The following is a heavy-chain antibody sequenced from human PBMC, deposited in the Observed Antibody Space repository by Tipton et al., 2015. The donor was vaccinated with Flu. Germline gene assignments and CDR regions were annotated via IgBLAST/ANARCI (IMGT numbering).Heavy chain of an antibody. Sequence: SGFAFSIDWMSWVRQAPGKGLEWVANIKEDGSQKYYVDSVRGRFTISRDNGKSLVYLQMDSLRVEDTATYYCARAGWGGYNSRASWGQGTQVNVSS. V-gene: IGHV3-7*01. D-gene: IGHD5-24*01. J-gene: IGHJ4*02. CDR3: ARAGWGGYNSRAS. CDR1: GFAFSIDW. CDR2: IKEDGSQK.